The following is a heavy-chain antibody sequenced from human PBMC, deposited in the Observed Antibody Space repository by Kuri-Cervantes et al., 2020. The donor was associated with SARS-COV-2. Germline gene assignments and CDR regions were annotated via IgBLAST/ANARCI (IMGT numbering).Heavy chain of an antibody. CDR2: ISSNGGST. V-gene: IGHV3-64*02. CDR1: GFTFSSSG. CDR3: ARDLGSSTWIYYYYYMDV. D-gene: IGHD6-6*01. J-gene: IGHJ6*03. Sequence: GGSLRLSCAASGFTFSSSGINWVRQAPGKGLEYVSAISSNGGSTYYADSVKGRFTISRDNSKNTLYLQMGSLRAEDMAVYYCARDLGSSTWIYYYYYMDVWGKGTTVTVSS.